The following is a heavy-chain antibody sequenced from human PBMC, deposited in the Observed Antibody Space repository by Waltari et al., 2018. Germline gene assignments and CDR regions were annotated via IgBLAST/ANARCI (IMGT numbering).Heavy chain of an antibody. D-gene: IGHD4-17*01. CDR2: IKRDGSEK. J-gene: IGHJ4*02. CDR1: GFIFSTYW. Sequence: EVLLVESGGGLVQPGGSLRLSCAASGFIFSTYWMSWFRQAPGKGLEWVANIKRDGSEKHYVDSVKGRFTISIDNAKNSLYLQMSSLRAEDTAVYYCTRDLQDSGDYGPDYWGQGTLVTVSS. CDR3: TRDLQDSGDYGPDY. V-gene: IGHV3-7*01.